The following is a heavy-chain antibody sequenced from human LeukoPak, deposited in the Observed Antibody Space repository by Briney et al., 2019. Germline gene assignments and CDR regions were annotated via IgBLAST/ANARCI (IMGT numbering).Heavy chain of an antibody. Sequence: PGGSLRLSCAVSGFTFDDYAMHWFRQAPGKGLEWISSISWNSGSIGYADSVKGRFTISRDNAKNSLYLQMNSLRVEDMAFYYCVKGVVGFCGGGNCYGTFDYWGQGTLVTVSS. CDR1: GFTFDDYA. D-gene: IGHD2-15*01. CDR3: VKGVVGFCGGGNCYGTFDY. V-gene: IGHV3-9*03. J-gene: IGHJ4*02. CDR2: ISWNSGSI.